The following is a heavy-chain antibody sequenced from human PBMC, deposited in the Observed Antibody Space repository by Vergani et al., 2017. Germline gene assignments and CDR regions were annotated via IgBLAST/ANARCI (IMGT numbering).Heavy chain of an antibody. D-gene: IGHD2-8*01. CDR3: ARDCTSGGCPDNYGMDV. J-gene: IGHJ6*02. CDR2: ISGPGLST. Sequence: EVHLLESGGGLVQSGGSLRLSCAASGFTFSNSAVSWVRQAPGRGLAWVSSISGPGLSTYYADSVKGRFSISRDNSNNSLFLQLRSLRAEDAVVYYCARDCTSGGCPDNYGMDVWGQGATVTVSS. CDR1: GFTFSNSA. V-gene: IGHV3-23*01.